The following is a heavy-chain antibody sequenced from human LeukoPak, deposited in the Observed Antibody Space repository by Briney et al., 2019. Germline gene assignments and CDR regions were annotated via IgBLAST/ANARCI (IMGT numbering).Heavy chain of an antibody. CDR2: ISSSSSYT. J-gene: IGHJ4*02. V-gene: IGHV3-11*03. CDR3: ARNRRQQLVPSDFDY. Sequence: GGSLRLSCAASGFTFSDYYMSWIRQAPGKGLEWVSYISSSSSYTNYADSVKGRFTISRDNAENSLYLQLNSLRAEDTAVYYCARNRRQQLVPSDFDYWGQGTLVTVSS. D-gene: IGHD6-13*01. CDR1: GFTFSDYY.